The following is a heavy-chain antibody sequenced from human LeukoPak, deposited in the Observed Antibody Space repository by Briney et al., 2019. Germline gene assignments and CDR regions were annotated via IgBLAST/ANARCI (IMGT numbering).Heavy chain of an antibody. V-gene: IGHV3-53*04. Sequence: GGSLRLSCAASGFTVSTNCMTWVRQAPGKGLEWVSTNYSGGTTYYADSVMGRFTISRHNSRNTLYLQMNSLRAEDTAVYYCARVDTVMAYYFDLWGQGTLVTVSS. J-gene: IGHJ4*02. CDR1: GFTVSTNC. CDR2: NYSGGTT. D-gene: IGHD5-18*01. CDR3: ARVDTVMAYYFDL.